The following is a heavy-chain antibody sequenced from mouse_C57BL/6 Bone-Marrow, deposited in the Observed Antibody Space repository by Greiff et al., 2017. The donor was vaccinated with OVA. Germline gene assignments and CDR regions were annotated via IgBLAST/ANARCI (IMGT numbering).Heavy chain of an antibody. CDR2: IYPRSGNT. Sequence: VQLQQSGAELARPGASVKLSCKASGYTFTSYGISWVKQRTGQGLEWIGEIYPRSGNTYYNEKFKGKATLTADKSSSTAYMKLRSLTSAVSSVDICASCSGSHFAYWGQGTLLTVSA. J-gene: IGHJ3*01. V-gene: IGHV1-81*01. D-gene: IGHD3-2*02. CDR3: ASCSGSHFAY. CDR1: GYTFTSYG.